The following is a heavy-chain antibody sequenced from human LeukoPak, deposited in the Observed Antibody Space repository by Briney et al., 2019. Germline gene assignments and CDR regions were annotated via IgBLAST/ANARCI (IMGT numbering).Heavy chain of an antibody. J-gene: IGHJ3*02. CDR1: GGSISSYY. V-gene: IGHV4-59*01. Sequence: SETLSLTCTVSGGSISSYYWSWIRQPPGKGLEWIGYIYYSGSTNYNPSLKSRVTISVDTSKNQFSLRLNSVTAADTAVYYCARDPEILDAFDIWGQGTMVTVSS. D-gene: IGHD2-15*01. CDR2: IYYSGST. CDR3: ARDPEILDAFDI.